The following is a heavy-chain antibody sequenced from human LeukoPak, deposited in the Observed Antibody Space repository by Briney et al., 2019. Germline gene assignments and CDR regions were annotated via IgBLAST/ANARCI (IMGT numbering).Heavy chain of an antibody. CDR1: GGSISSSNW. CDR3: ARGPAHYYDSSGYRRTPHFDY. Sequence: SGTLSLTCAVSGGSISSSNWWSWVRQPPGKGLEWIGEIYHSGGTNYNPSLKSRVTISVDKSKNQFSLKLSSVTAADTAVYYCARGPAHYYDSSGYRRTPHFDYWGQGTLVTVSS. J-gene: IGHJ4*02. CDR2: IYHSGGT. D-gene: IGHD3-22*01. V-gene: IGHV4-4*02.